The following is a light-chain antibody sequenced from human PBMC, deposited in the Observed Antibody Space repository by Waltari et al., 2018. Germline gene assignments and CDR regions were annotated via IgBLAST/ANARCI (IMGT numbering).Light chain of an antibody. V-gene: IGKV1-39*01. CDR1: YSISSY. CDR3: QQSYHMPWT. J-gene: IGKJ1*01. CDR2: GAS. Sequence: DIQLTQSPSSLSASVGDRVPITCRSSYSISSYLNWYQQKPGKAPSLLISGASSLEGGVSSRFSGSGSGTEFTLSITSLQPDDIATYFCQQSYHMPWTFGQGTRVEIE.